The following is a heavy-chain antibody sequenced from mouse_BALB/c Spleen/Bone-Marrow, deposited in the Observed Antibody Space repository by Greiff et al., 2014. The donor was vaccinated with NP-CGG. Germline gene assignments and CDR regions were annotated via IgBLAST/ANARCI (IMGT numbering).Heavy chain of an antibody. J-gene: IGHJ1*01. CDR2: IRNKANGYTT. Sequence: EVKLVESGGGLVQPGGSLRLSCATSGFTFTDYYMSWVRQPPGKALEWLGFIRNKANGYTTEYSASVKGRFTISRDNSQSILYLQMNTLRAEDSAAYYYARYRVITVYWYFDVWGAGTTVTVSS. D-gene: IGHD2-4*01. CDR1: GFTFTDYY. V-gene: IGHV7-3*02. CDR3: ARYRVITVYWYFDV.